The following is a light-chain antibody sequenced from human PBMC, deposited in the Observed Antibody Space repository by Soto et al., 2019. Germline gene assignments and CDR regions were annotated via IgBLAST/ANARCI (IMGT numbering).Light chain of an antibody. J-gene: IGLJ2*01. CDR3: QSYDSSLSGVAL. CDR2: GNS. V-gene: IGLV1-40*01. CDR1: SSNIGAGYD. Sequence: QSVLTKPPSVSGAPGQRVTISCTGSSSNIGAGYDVHWYQQLPGTAPKLLIYGNSNRPSGVPDRFSGSKSGTSASLAITGLQAEDEADYYCQSYDSSLSGVALFGGGTKLTVL.